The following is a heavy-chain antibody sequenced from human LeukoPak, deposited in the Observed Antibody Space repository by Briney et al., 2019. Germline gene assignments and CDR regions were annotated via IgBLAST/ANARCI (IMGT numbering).Heavy chain of an antibody. CDR1: GGSISSGSYY. D-gene: IGHD3-3*01. Sequence: SETLSLTCTVSGGSISSGSYYWSWIRQPAGKGLEWIGRIYTSGSTNYNPSLKSRVTISVDTSKNQFSLKLSSVTAADTAVYYCARVPFAYDFWTRANAFDIWGQGTMVTVSS. J-gene: IGHJ3*02. CDR3: ARVPFAYDFWTRANAFDI. CDR2: IYTSGST. V-gene: IGHV4-61*02.